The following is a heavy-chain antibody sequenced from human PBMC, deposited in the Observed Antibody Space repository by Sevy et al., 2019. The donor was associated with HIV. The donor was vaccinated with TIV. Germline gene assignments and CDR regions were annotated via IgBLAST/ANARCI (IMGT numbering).Heavy chain of an antibody. V-gene: IGHV4-34*01. CDR2: INHSGST. CDR1: GGSFSGYY. D-gene: IGHD3-10*01. CDR3: ARTGRGDYGMDV. J-gene: IGHJ6*02. Sequence: SETLSLTCAVYGGSFSGYYWSWIRQPPGKGLEWIGEINHSGSTNYNPSLKSRVTISVDTSKNQFSLKLSSVTAADTAVYYCARTGRGDYGMDVWCQGTTVTVSS.